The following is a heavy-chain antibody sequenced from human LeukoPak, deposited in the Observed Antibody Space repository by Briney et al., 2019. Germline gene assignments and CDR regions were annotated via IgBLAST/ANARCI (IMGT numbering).Heavy chain of an antibody. V-gene: IGHV3-30*04. D-gene: IGHD6-13*01. Sequence: GGSLRLSCAASGFTFSSYAMHWVRQAPGKGLEWVAVISYDGSNKYYADSVKGRFTISRDNSKNTLYLQMNSLRAEDTAVYYCAKEVTRAAAGQNYWGQGTLVTVSS. CDR2: ISYDGSNK. CDR3: AKEVTRAAAGQNY. J-gene: IGHJ4*02. CDR1: GFTFSSYA.